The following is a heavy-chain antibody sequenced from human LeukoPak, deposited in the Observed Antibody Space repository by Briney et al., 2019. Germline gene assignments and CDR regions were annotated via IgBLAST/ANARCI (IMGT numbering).Heavy chain of an antibody. Sequence: PSETLSLTCAVYGGSFSGYYWSWIRQPPGKGLEWIGEINHSGSTNYNPSLKSRVTISVDTSKNQFSLKLSSVTAADTAVYYCAIIAARLDYWGQGTLVTVSS. CDR3: AIIAARLDY. J-gene: IGHJ4*02. D-gene: IGHD6-6*01. V-gene: IGHV4-34*01. CDR2: INHSGST. CDR1: GGSFSGYY.